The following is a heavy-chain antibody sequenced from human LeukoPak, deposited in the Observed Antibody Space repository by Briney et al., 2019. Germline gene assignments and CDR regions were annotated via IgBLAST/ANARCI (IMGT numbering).Heavy chain of an antibody. CDR1: GFTFSSYS. CDR2: ISGSGGST. J-gene: IGHJ3*02. CDR3: AKVRAPYSGSYLSAFDI. D-gene: IGHD1-26*01. V-gene: IGHV3-23*01. Sequence: AGGSLRLSCAASGFTFSSYSMNWVRQAPGKGLEWVSAISGSGGSTYYADSVKGRFTISRDNSKNTLYLQMNSLRAEDTAVYYCAKVRAPYSGSYLSAFDIWGQGTMVTVSS.